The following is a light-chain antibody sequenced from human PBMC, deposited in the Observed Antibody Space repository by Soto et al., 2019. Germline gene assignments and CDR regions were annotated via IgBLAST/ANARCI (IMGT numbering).Light chain of an antibody. J-gene: IGLJ2*01. CDR1: SSDVCGYNY. CDR3: SSFTSTSTVL. Sequence: QSALTQPASVSGSPGQSITISCTGTSSDVCGYNYVSWYQQYPGKAPKLMIYEVSNRASGVSNRFSGSKSGNTASLTISALQAEDEADYYCSSFTSTSTVLFGGGTKLTVL. V-gene: IGLV2-14*01. CDR2: EVS.